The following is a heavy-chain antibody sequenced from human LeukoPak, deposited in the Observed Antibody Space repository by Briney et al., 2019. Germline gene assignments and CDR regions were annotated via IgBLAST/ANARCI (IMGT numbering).Heavy chain of an antibody. V-gene: IGHV3-11*04. CDR3: ARGYCSSTSCAFDI. D-gene: IGHD2-2*01. CDR2: ISSSGSTI. J-gene: IGHJ3*02. Sequence: GGSLRLSCAASGFTFSDYYMSWIRQAPGKGLEWVSYISSSGSTIYYADSVKGRFTISRDNAKNSLYLQMNSLRAEDTAVYYCARGYCSSTSCAFDIWGQGTMVTVSS. CDR1: GFTFSDYY.